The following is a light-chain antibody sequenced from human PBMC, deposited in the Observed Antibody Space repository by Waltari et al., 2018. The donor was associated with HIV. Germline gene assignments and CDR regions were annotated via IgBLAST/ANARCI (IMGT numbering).Light chain of an antibody. CDR1: QSVSSSY. J-gene: IGKJ2*01. CDR2: GAS. CDR3: QQYGSSPPVYT. V-gene: IGKV3-20*01. Sequence: EIVLTQSPGTLSLSPGERATLSCRASQSVSSSYLAWYQQKPGQAPRLLIYGASSRATGIPARFSGSGSGTDCTRTSSRLEPEDFAVYYCQQYGSSPPVYTFGQGTKLEIK.